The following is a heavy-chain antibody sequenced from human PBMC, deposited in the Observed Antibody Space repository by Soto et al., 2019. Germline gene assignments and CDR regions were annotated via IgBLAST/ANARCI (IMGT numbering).Heavy chain of an antibody. Sequence: GASVKVSCKASGGTFSSYTISWVRQAPGQGLEWMGRIIPILGIANYAQKFQGRVTITADKSTSTAYMELSSLRSEDTAVYYCAGVGYSGYDSTVPPTDYWGQGTLVTVSS. CDR3: AGVGYSGYDSTVPPTDY. V-gene: IGHV1-69*02. CDR2: IIPILGIA. CDR1: GGTFSSYT. D-gene: IGHD5-12*01. J-gene: IGHJ4*02.